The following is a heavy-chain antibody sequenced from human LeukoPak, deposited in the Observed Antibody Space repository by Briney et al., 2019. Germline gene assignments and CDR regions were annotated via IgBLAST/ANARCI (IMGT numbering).Heavy chain of an antibody. CDR2: IIPIFGTA. V-gene: IGHV1-69*01. CDR1: GGTFSSYA. Sequence: GASVKVSCKASGGTFSSYAISWVRQAPGQGLEWMGGIIPIFGTANYAQKFQGRVTITADESTSTAYMELSSLRSEDTAVYYCARDLSGDAVAPVRGYYYGKDVWGQGTTVTVSS. D-gene: IGHD6-19*01. CDR3: ARDLSGDAVAPVRGYYYGKDV. J-gene: IGHJ6*02.